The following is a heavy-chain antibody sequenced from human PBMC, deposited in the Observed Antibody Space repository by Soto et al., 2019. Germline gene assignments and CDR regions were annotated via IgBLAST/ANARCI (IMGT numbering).Heavy chain of an antibody. CDR2: INPGSGVT. CDR3: ARDRGVYCSSTSCYTGGMDV. J-gene: IGHJ6*02. Sequence: GASVKVSCKASGYSFTKYHMHWVRQAPGQGLEWMGWINPGSGVTNQAQKFQGRVTMTRDTSITTTYMELRSLRSDDTAVYYCARDRGVYCSSTSCYTGGMDVWGQGTTVTVS. CDR1: GYSFTKYH. V-gene: IGHV1-2*02. D-gene: IGHD2-2*02.